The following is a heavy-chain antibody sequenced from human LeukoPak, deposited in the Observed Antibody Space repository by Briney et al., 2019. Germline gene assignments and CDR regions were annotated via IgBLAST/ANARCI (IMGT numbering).Heavy chain of an antibody. CDR2: INPSGGST. CDR3: ARGVDTAMVYFDY. J-gene: IGHJ4*02. V-gene: IGHV1-46*01. Sequence: GASVKVSCKASGYTFTSYYMHWVRQAPGQGLEWMGIINPSGGSTSYAQKFQGRVTITADESTSTAYMELSSLRSEDTAVYYCARGVDTAMVYFDYWGQGTLVTVSS. CDR1: GYTFTSYY. D-gene: IGHD5-18*01.